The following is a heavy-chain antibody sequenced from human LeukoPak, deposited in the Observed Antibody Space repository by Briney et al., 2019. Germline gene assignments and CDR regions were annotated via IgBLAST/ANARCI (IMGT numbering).Heavy chain of an antibody. Sequence: GGSLRLSCAASGFTFSSYVMNWVRQAPGKGLEWVSYISSSSATIHYADSVKGRFTISRDNAKNSLYLQMNSLRAEDTALYYCARDTQYYGSGSPAFDIWGQGTMVTVSS. CDR3: ARDTQYYGSGSPAFDI. CDR2: ISSSSATI. D-gene: IGHD3-10*01. CDR1: GFTFSSYV. J-gene: IGHJ3*02. V-gene: IGHV3-48*01.